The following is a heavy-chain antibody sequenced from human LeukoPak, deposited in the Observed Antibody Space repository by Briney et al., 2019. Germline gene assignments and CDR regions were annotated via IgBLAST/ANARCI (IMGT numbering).Heavy chain of an antibody. CDR1: GFTFNSYW. V-gene: IGHV3-74*01. CDR2: IDEDGKTI. Sequence: GGSLRLSCAASGFTFNSYWMHWVRQAPGKGLVWVSRIDEDGKTIDYADSVKGRFTISRDNAKNSLYLQMNGLRGEDTAVYYCAKGPGARGHFNWFDPWGQGTLVTVSS. CDR3: AKGPGARGHFNWFDP. J-gene: IGHJ5*02. D-gene: IGHD5-12*01.